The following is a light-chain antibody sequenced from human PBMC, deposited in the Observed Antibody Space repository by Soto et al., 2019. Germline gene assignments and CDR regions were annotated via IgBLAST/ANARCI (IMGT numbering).Light chain of an antibody. V-gene: IGKV1-39*01. CDR2: ASS. J-gene: IGKJ1*01. CDR1: QTIGTY. Sequence: IQMTQSPYSLSASVGDRITITCWASQTIGTYLNWYQQVPGKAPKLLIYASSSLQTGVPSRFSGSGSGTHFTLIINSLQPEDFGTYYCQQSFNLPLTFGPGTRVETK. CDR3: QQSFNLPLT.